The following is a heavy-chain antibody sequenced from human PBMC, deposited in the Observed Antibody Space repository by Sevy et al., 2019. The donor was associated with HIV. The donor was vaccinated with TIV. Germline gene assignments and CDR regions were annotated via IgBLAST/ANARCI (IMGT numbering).Heavy chain of an antibody. V-gene: IGHV3-30*04. CDR3: ASHYYDSTGYYFPLEY. CDR1: GFTFSTYA. J-gene: IGHJ4*02. D-gene: IGHD3-22*01. Sequence: GGSLRLSCTAFGFTFSTYAMYWVRQAPGKGLEWVAVISDDGNNKDYADSVKGRFTISRDNSKNTLYLQMNSLRADDPAVYYCASHYYDSTGYYFPLEYWGQGTRVTVSS. CDR2: ISDDGNNK.